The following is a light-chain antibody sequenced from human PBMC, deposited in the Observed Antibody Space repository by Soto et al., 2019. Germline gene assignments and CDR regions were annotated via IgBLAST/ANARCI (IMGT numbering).Light chain of an antibody. CDR1: QSVSSN. CDR2: GAS. J-gene: IGKJ1*01. Sequence: EIVMTQSPATLSVSPGERATLSCRASQSVSSNLAWYQQKPGQAPRLLIYGASTRATGIPARFSGSGSGTEFPLTISSLQSEDFTVYYCQQYNSRGTFGQGTKVEIK. CDR3: QQYNSRGT. V-gene: IGKV3-15*01.